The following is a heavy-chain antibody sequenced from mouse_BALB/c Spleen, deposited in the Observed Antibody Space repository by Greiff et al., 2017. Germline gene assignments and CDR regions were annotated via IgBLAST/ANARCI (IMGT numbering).Heavy chain of an antibody. CDR3: ARTYDYDVFAY. CDR2: INPYNGDT. Sequence: EVQLVESGAELVRPGVSVKISCKGSGYTFTDYAMHWVMQSHGKSLEWIGRINPYNGDTFYNQKFKGKATLTVDKSSSTAHMELRSLASEDSAVYYCARTYDYDVFAYWGQGTLVTVSA. J-gene: IGHJ3*01. V-gene: IGHV1-20*02. CDR1: GYTFTDYA. D-gene: IGHD2-4*01.